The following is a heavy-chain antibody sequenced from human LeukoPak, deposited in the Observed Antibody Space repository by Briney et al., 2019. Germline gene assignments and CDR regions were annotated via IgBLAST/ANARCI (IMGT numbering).Heavy chain of an antibody. V-gene: IGHV3-11*06. CDR2: ISSTGSIT. CDR1: GFTFSRFTFSDYY. CDR3: AREVIVGATFDY. Sequence: GGSLRLSCAASGFTFSRFTFSDYYMSWIRQAPGKGLEWVSYISSTGSITNYADSVKGRFTISRDNSKNTLYLQMNSLRAEDTAVYYCAREVIVGATFDYWGQGTLVTVSS. D-gene: IGHD1-26*01. J-gene: IGHJ4*02.